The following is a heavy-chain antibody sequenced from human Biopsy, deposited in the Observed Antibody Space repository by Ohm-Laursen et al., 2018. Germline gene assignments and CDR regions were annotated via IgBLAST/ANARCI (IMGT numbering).Heavy chain of an antibody. Sequence: SQTLSLTCRVSGASVKTSGYFWAWIRQRPGKGLEWIGYISYNERTHYNPSLTSRLAISFDTSNNRISLQLRSASVADTAVYYCVREPKTGTAEAWYFDLWGRGSPVTVPS. V-gene: IGHV4-31*03. D-gene: IGHD3-9*01. CDR2: ISYNERT. CDR3: VREPKTGTAEAWYFDL. J-gene: IGHJ2*01. CDR1: GASVKTSGYF.